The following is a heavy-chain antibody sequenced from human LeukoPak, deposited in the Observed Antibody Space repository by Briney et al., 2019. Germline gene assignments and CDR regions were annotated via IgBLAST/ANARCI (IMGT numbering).Heavy chain of an antibody. CDR1: GGTFSSYA. Sequence: SVKVSCKASGGTFSSYAISWVRQAPGQGFEWMGGIIPIFGTANYAQKFQGRVTITADESTSTAYMELSSLRSEDTAVYYCASGGTYYDFWSGTKFDYWGQGTLVTVSS. CDR3: ASGGTYYDFWSGTKFDY. V-gene: IGHV1-69*13. D-gene: IGHD3-3*01. J-gene: IGHJ4*02. CDR2: IIPIFGTA.